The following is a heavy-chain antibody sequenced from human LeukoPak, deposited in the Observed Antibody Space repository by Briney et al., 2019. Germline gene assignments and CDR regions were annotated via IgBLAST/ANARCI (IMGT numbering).Heavy chain of an antibody. D-gene: IGHD3-16*01. V-gene: IGHV1-2*02. CDR1: GYTFTGYY. Sequence: GASVKVSCKASGYTFTGYYMHWVRQAPGQGLEWMGWINPNSGGTNYAQKFQGRVTMTRDTSISTAYMELSRLRSGDTAVYYCARAKLGSSSGFDPWGQGTLVTVSS. CDR3: ARAKLGSSSGFDP. CDR2: INPNSGGT. J-gene: IGHJ5*02.